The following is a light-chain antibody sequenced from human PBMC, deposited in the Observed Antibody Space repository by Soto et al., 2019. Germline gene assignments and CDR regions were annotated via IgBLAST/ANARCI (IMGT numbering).Light chain of an antibody. CDR3: QKYNMAPLT. CDR2: SAS. Sequence: DIQMTQSPSSLSASVGDRVTITCRASQGISHYLAWYQQKPGKVPKLLIYSASTLQSGVPSRFSGIGSGTDLTLTISSLQPEDVAPYYCQKYNMAPLTVGQGTKLEI. CDR1: QGISHY. V-gene: IGKV1-27*01. J-gene: IGKJ1*01.